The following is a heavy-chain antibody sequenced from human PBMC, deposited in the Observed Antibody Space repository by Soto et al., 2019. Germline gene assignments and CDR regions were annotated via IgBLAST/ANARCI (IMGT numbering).Heavy chain of an antibody. D-gene: IGHD4-17*01. CDR1: GGSISSYY. V-gene: IGHV4-59*01. CDR3: ARETTYYGDYPDHAFDI. Sequence: QVQLQESGPGLVKPSETLSLTCTVSGGSISSYYWSWIRQPPGKGLEWIGYIYYSGSTNYNPSLKSRVTISVDTSKNQFSLKLSSVTAADTAVYYCARETTYYGDYPDHAFDIWGQGTMVTVSS. CDR2: IYYSGST. J-gene: IGHJ3*02.